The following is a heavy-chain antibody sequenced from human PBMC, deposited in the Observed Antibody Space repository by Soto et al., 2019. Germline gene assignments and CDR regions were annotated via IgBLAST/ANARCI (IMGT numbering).Heavy chain of an antibody. CDR2: IIPILGIA. CDR1: GGTFSSYT. Sequence: QVQLVQSGAEVKKPGSSVKVSCKASGGTFSSYTISWVRQAPGQGLEWMGRIIPILGIANYAQKFQGRVTITTDKSTSKAYMEMSSLRSEDTAVNYCARVSPWFEPKGQETLVTISS. J-gene: IGHJ5*02. V-gene: IGHV1-69*02. CDR3: ARVSPWFEP.